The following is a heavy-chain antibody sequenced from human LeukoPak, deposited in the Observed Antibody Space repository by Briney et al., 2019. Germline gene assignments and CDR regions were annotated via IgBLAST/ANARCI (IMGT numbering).Heavy chain of an antibody. Sequence: SETLSLTCTVSGGSISSSSYYWGWIRQPPGKGLEWIGSIYYSGSTYYNPSLKSRVTISVDTSKNQFSLKLSSVTAADTAVYYCARAATFWYYMDAWGKGTTVTVSS. CDR3: ARAATFWYYMDA. CDR2: IYYSGST. D-gene: IGHD3-16*01. CDR1: GGSISSSSYY. J-gene: IGHJ6*03. V-gene: IGHV4-39*07.